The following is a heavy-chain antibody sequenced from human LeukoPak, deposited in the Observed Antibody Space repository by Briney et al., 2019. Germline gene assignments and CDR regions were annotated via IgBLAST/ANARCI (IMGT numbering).Heavy chain of an antibody. CDR2: LYYTGTT. CDR3: ARVDRGYCSGGNCGYYFDY. V-gene: IGHV4-39*07. CDR1: GGSITNSNYY. D-gene: IGHD2-15*01. Sequence: SETLSLTCTVSGGSITNSNYYWGWIRQPPGKGLEWIGSLYYTGTTYYNPSLKSRVTISVDTSKNQFSLKLSSVTAADTAVYYCARVDRGYCSGGNCGYYFDYWGQGTPVTVSS. J-gene: IGHJ4*02.